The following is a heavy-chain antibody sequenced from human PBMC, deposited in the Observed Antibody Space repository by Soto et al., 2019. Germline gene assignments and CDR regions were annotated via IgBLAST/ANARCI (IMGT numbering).Heavy chain of an antibody. CDR2: IYPGDSDT. V-gene: IGHV5-51*01. J-gene: IGHJ6*02. CDR3: ARQPSRLVPAAAGSYYYYYYGMDV. CDR1: GYSFTNYW. D-gene: IGHD2-2*01. Sequence: PGESLKISCKGSGYSFTNYWIGWVRQMPGKGLEWMGIIYPGDSDTRYSPSFQGQVTISADKSISTAYLQWSSLKASDTAMYYCARQPSRLVPAAAGSYYYYYYGMDVWGQGTTVTVSS.